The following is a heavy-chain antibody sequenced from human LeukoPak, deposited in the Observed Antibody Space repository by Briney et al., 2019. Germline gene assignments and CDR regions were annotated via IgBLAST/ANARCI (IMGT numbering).Heavy chain of an antibody. Sequence: GGSLRLSCAASGFTFSSYWMHWVRQAPGKGLVWVSRINSDGSSTSYADSVKGRFTISRDNSKNTLYLQMNSLRAEDTAVYYCARSGISVDAFDIWGQGTMVTVSS. CDR1: GFTFSSYW. V-gene: IGHV3-74*01. J-gene: IGHJ3*02. CDR3: ARSGISVDAFDI. D-gene: IGHD1-14*01. CDR2: INSDGSST.